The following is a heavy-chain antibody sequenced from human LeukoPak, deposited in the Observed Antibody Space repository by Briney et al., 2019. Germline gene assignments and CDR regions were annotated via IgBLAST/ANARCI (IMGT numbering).Heavy chain of an antibody. V-gene: IGHV3-66*01. Sequence: GGSLRLSCAASGFTFSSYSMSWVRQAPGKGLEWVSVIYSGGSTYYADSVKGRFTISRDNSKNTLYLQMNSLRAEDTAVYYCAREGDSYGYDYWGQGTLVTVSS. J-gene: IGHJ4*02. CDR2: IYSGGST. CDR1: GFTFSSYS. D-gene: IGHD5-18*01. CDR3: AREGDSYGYDY.